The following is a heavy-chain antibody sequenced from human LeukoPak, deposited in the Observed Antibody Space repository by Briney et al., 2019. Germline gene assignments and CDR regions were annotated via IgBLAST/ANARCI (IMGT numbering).Heavy chain of an antibody. V-gene: IGHV4-59*08. J-gene: IGHJ4*02. CDR3: ARVEDTAMLTHQPLFDY. Sequence: SETLSLTCTVSGGPISSYYWSWIRQPPGKGLEWIGFIYYIENTNYNPSLRSRVTMSLDTSKNQFSLKLSSVTAADTAVYYCARVEDTAMLTHQPLFDYWGQGTLVTVSS. CDR1: GGPISSYY. D-gene: IGHD5-18*01. CDR2: IYYIENT.